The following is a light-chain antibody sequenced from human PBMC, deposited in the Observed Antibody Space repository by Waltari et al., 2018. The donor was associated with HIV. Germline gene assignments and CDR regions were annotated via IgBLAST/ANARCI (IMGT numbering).Light chain of an antibody. CDR1: SSNIGTNT. V-gene: IGLV1-44*01. J-gene: IGLJ1*01. CDR3: ASWDDSLDGFYV. CDR2: INK. Sequence: QSVLPQPPSGYGTTGQRVTISCSGSSSNIGTNTVNWYQVLPGTAPQLLIYINKQRPSGVPDRFSGSKSGTSASLAISGLQSEDEADYYCASWDDSLDGFYVFGTGTKVTVL.